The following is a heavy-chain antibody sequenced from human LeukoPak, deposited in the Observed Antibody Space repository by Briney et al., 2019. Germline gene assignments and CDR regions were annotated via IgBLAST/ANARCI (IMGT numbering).Heavy chain of an antibody. CDR3: GRLPGSSISQYYYYYYYMDV. V-gene: IGHV1-8*01. D-gene: IGHD2-2*01. CDR2: MNSNNGNT. CDR1: GYTFTSYD. J-gene: IGHJ6*03. Sequence: GASVKVSCKASGYTFTSYDFNWVRQAPGQGLEWMGWMNSNNGNTGFAQKFQGRVTLTRDTSKSTAYMELSSLTSEDTAIYYCGRLPGSSISQYYYYYYYMDVWGTGTTVTVS.